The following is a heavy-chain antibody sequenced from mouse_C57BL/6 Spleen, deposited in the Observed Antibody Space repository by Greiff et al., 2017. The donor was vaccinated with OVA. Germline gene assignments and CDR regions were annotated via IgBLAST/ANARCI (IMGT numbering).Heavy chain of an antibody. J-gene: IGHJ4*01. CDR2: IWSGGST. Sequence: VQLVESGPGLVQPSQSLSITCTVSGFSLTSYGVHWVRQSPGKGLEWLGVIWSGGSTDYNAAFISRLSISKDNSKSQVFFKMNSLQADDTAIYYCASEAYYAMDYWGQGTSVTVSS. CDR3: ASEAYYAMDY. V-gene: IGHV2-2*01. CDR1: GFSLTSYG.